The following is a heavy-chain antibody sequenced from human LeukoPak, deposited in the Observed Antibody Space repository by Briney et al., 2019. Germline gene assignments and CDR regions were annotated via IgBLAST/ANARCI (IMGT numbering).Heavy chain of an antibody. CDR3: ARDSGTTGEVKFDP. V-gene: IGHV3-48*01. CDR1: GFTFSSYS. D-gene: IGHD3-10*01. CDR2: ISGTSNTI. Sequence: PGGSLRLSCVGSGFTFSSYSMNWVRQAPGKGLEWVSYISGTSNTIYYADSVKGRFTVSRDNAKNSLYLQMNSLRAEDTAIYYCARDSGTTGEVKFDPWGQGTLATVSS. J-gene: IGHJ5*02.